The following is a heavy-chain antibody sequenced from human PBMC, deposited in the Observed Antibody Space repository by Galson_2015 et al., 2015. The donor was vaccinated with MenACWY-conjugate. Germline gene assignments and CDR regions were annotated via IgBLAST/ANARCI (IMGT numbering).Heavy chain of an antibody. V-gene: IGHV4-59*12. Sequence: ETLSLTCTVSGGSISTYYWSWIRQPPGKGLEWIGYIYYTGSTNYNPSLKSRVTISVDTSKNQFSLQVNSVTAADTAIYYCTRTGGSYTGYIDCWGQGTLVTVSS. J-gene: IGHJ4*02. CDR1: GGSISTYY. CDR2: IYYTGST. D-gene: IGHD5-12*01. CDR3: TRTGGSYTGYIDC.